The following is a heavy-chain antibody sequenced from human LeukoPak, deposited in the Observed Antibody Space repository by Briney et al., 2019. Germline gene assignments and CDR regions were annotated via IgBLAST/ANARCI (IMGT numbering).Heavy chain of an antibody. CDR1: GGSFSGYY. J-gene: IGHJ4*02. V-gene: IGHV4-34*01. Sequence: PSETLSLTCAVYGGSFSGYYWSWIRQPPGKGLEWIGEINHSGSTNYNPSLKSRVTISVDTSKNQFSLKLSSVTAADTAVYYCARAVIRSGYDYFDYWGQGTLVTVSS. CDR2: INHSGST. D-gene: IGHD5-12*01. CDR3: ARAVIRSGYDYFDY.